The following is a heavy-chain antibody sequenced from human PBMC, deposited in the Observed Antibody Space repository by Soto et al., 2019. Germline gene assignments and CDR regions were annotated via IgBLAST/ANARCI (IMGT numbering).Heavy chain of an antibody. CDR3: ARLSQLVAVRFDWFDP. CDR1: GGSISSYY. D-gene: IGHD2-15*01. Sequence: SETLSLTCTVSGGSISSYYWSWIRQPPGKGLEWIGYIYYSGSTNYNPSLKSRVTISLGTSKNQFSLKLSSVTAADTAVYYCARLSQLVAVRFDWFDPWGQGTLVTVSS. CDR2: IYYSGST. J-gene: IGHJ5*02. V-gene: IGHV4-59*08.